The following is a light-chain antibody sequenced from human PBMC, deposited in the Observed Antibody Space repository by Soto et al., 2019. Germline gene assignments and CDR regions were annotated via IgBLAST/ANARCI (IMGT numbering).Light chain of an antibody. Sequence: EIVLTQSPATLSLSPGERATLSCRASQSINNFLAWYQQRPGQAPRLLIYDTSIRASGIPPRFSGSGSGTDFTLTISSLEPEDFAVYYCQQRNFRPDITFGGGTKVEIK. CDR3: QQRNFRPDIT. CDR2: DTS. J-gene: IGKJ4*01. V-gene: IGKV3-11*01. CDR1: QSINNF.